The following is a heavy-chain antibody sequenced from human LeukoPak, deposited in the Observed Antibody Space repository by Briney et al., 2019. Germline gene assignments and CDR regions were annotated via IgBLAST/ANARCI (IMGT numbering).Heavy chain of an antibody. V-gene: IGHV1-2*02. Sequence: GASVKVSCKASGYTFTGYYMHWVRQAPGQGLEWMGWINPNSGCTNYAQKFQGRVTMTRDTSISTAYMELRRLRSDDTAVYYCAKTMVRGVTYWFDPWGQGTLVTVSS. CDR1: GYTFTGYY. J-gene: IGHJ5*02. CDR3: AKTMVRGVTYWFDP. D-gene: IGHD3-10*01. CDR2: INPNSGCT.